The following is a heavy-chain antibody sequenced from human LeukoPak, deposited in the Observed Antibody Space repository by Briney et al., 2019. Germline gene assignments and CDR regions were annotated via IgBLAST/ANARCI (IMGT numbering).Heavy chain of an antibody. CDR3: ARDLPGRFLEWLFGSRDWFDP. J-gene: IGHJ5*02. CDR1: GYTFTSYY. V-gene: IGHV1-46*01. D-gene: IGHD3-3*01. Sequence: ASVKVSCKASGYTFTSYYMHWVRQAPGQGLEWMGIINPSGGSTSYAQKLQGRVTMTTDTSTSTAYMELRSLRSDDTAVYYCARDLPGRFLEWLFGSRDWFDPWGQGTLVTVSS. CDR2: INPSGGST.